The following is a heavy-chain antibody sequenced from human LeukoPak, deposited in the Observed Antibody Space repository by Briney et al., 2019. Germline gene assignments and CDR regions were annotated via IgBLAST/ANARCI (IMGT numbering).Heavy chain of an antibody. V-gene: IGHV3-53*01. CDR3: ARDQSDFWSIGYYYMDV. CDR2: IYSGGST. J-gene: IGHJ6*03. CDR1: GFTVTSNY. D-gene: IGHD3-3*01. Sequence: GGSLRLSCAASGFTVTSNYMSWVRQAPGKGLEWVSVIYSGGSTYYADSVKGRFTISRDNSKNTLYLQMNSLRTEDTAVYYCARDQSDFWSIGYYYMDVWGKGTTVTVSS.